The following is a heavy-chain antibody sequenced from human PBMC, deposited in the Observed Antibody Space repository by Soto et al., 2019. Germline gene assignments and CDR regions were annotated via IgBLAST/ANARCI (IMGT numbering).Heavy chain of an antibody. Sequence: ASVKVSCKASGYTFTRYGISWVRQAPGQGLEWMGWISAYNGNTNYAQKLQGRVTTTTDTSTSTAYMELRSLRSDDTAVYYCARDLGLTALGNQTNYSYYCMDVWGQGITVTATS. CDR1: GYTFTRYG. CDR3: ARDLGLTALGNQTNYSYYCMDV. D-gene: IGHD1-1*01. J-gene: IGHJ6*02. CDR2: ISAYNGNT. V-gene: IGHV1-18*01.